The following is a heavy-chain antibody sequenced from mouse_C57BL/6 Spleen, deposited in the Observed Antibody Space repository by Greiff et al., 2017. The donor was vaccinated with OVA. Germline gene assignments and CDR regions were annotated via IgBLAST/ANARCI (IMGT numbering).Heavy chain of an antibody. J-gene: IGHJ2*01. D-gene: IGHD1-1*01. V-gene: IGHV1-81*01. CDR3: ARDDYYGSRRDYYFDY. CDR2: IYPRSGNT. Sequence: QVQLQQSGAELARPGASVKLSCKASGYTFTSYGISWVKQRPGQGLEWIGEIYPRSGNTYYNEKLKGKATLTADKSSSTAYMQLLSLTSEDSAVYFCARDDYYGSRRDYYFDYWGQGTTLTVSS. CDR1: GYTFTSYG.